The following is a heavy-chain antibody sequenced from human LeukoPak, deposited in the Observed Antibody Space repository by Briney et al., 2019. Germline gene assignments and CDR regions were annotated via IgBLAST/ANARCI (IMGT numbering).Heavy chain of an antibody. Sequence: SETLSLTCAVSGGSFSGYYWSWIRQPPGKGLEWIGEINHSGSTNYNPSLKSRVTISVDTSKNQFSLKLSSVTAADTAVYYCAREGNVLLWFGELLGYFDYWGQGTLVTVSS. CDR1: GGSFSGYY. J-gene: IGHJ4*02. V-gene: IGHV4-34*01. CDR2: INHSGST. CDR3: AREGNVLLWFGELLGYFDY. D-gene: IGHD3-10*01.